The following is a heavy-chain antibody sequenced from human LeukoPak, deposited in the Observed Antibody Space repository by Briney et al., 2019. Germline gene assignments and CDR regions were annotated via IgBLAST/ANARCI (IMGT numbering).Heavy chain of an antibody. CDR3: ARERELVDY. CDR2: IYTSGST. V-gene: IGHV4-4*07. Sequence: ASETLSLTCAVYGGSFSGYYWSWIRQPAGKGLEWIGRIYTSGSTNYNPSLKSRVTISVDTSKNQFSLKLSSVTAADTAVYYCARERELVDYWGQGTLVTVSS. CDR1: GGSFSGYY. D-gene: IGHD1-26*01. J-gene: IGHJ4*02.